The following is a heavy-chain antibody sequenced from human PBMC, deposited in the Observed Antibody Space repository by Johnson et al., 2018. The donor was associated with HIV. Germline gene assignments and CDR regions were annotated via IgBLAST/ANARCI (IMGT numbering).Heavy chain of an antibody. CDR2: IKQDGSEK. V-gene: IGHV3-7*03. CDR3: ARDYYDLPWGYDAFDI. CDR1: GFTFSSYW. Sequence: VQLVESGGTLVQPGGSLRLSCAASGFTFSSYWMSWVRQAPGKGLEWVANIKQDGSEKYYLDSVKGRFTISRDNAKNSLYLQMDSLRAEDTAVYYCARDYYDLPWGYDAFDIWGQGTMVTVSS. D-gene: IGHD3-22*01. J-gene: IGHJ3*02.